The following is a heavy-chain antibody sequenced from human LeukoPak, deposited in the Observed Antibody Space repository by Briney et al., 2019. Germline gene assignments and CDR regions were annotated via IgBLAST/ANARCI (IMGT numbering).Heavy chain of an antibody. V-gene: IGHV3-23*01. CDR2: VSGSGSST. Sequence: GGSLRLSCAASGFTFSNYAMSWVRQAPGKGLEWVSTVSGSGSSTYYADSVKGRFTISRDNAKNSLYLQMNSLRAEDTAVYYCARVSTAPSSMVRGNWFDPWGQGTLVTVSS. J-gene: IGHJ5*02. CDR3: ARVSTAPSSMVRGNWFDP. D-gene: IGHD3-10*01. CDR1: GFTFSNYA.